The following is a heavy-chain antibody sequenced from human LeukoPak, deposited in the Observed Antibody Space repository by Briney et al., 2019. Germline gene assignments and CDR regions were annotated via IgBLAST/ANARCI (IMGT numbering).Heavy chain of an antibody. D-gene: IGHD6-13*01. CDR3: ARDVGKTATADY. J-gene: IGHJ4*02. CDR2: IFHSGST. Sequence: SETLSLACAVSGASIVSNNWWSWVRQPPGKGLEWIGEIFHSGSTNYHPSLKSRVTISVDKSKNQFSLKLSSVTAADTAFYYCARDVGKTATADYWGQGTLVTVSS. V-gene: IGHV4-4*02. CDR1: GASIVSNNW.